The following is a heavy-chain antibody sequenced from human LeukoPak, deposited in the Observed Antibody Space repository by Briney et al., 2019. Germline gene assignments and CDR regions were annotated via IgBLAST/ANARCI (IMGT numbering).Heavy chain of an antibody. CDR2: IYTSGST. D-gene: IGHD3-22*01. Sequence: KPSQTLSLTCTVSGGSISSGSYYWSWIRQPAGKGLEWIGRIYTSGSTNYNPSLKSRVTISVDTSKNQFSLKLSSVTAADTAVYYCARVTTGGYYNCRGQGTLVTVSS. CDR1: GGSISSGSYY. J-gene: IGHJ4*02. CDR3: ARVTTGGYYNC. V-gene: IGHV4-61*02.